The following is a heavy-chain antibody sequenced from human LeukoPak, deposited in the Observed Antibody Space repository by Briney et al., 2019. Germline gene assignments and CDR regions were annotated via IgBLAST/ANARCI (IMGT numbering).Heavy chain of an antibody. CDR1: GFTCSTYV. D-gene: IGHD3-22*01. CDR2: ILHNGDST. J-gene: IGHJ4*02. CDR3: AKAMIVVY. Sequence: GGSLRLSCAASGFTCSTYVMSWVRQAPGKGLEWLSLILHNGDSTYYADSVKGRFTISRDNSKNTLYLQMNSLRAEDTAVYYCAKAMIVVYWGQGTLVTVSS. V-gene: IGHV3-23*01.